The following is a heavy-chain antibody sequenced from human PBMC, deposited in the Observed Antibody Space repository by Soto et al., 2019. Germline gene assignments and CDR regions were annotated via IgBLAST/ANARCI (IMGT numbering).Heavy chain of an antibody. CDR1: GCSISSGGYY. D-gene: IGHD6-6*01. CDR2: IYYSGST. Sequence: SETLSLTCTVSGCSISSGGYYLSWIRQHPGKGLEWIGYIYYSGSTYYNPSLKSRVTISVDTSKNQFSLKLSSVTAADTAVYYCARSSIAPRLFMYPFDYWGQGTLVTVSS. CDR3: ARSSIAPRLFMYPFDY. J-gene: IGHJ4*02. V-gene: IGHV4-31*03.